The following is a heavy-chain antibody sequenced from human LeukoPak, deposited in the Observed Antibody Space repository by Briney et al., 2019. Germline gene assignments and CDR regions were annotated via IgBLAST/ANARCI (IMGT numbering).Heavy chain of an antibody. J-gene: IGHJ4*02. D-gene: IGHD2-21*01. Sequence: PGGSLRLSCTASGFIFSGYWMSWVRQAPGKGLEWVANIKEDGSEKHNGDSVKGRFTISRDNAKNSLYLQMNSLRAEDTAVYYCARGPSYYGGDCYYYFAYWGQGTLVTVSS. CDR3: ARGPSYYGGDCYYYFAY. CDR2: IKEDGSEK. CDR1: GFIFSGYW. V-gene: IGHV3-7*01.